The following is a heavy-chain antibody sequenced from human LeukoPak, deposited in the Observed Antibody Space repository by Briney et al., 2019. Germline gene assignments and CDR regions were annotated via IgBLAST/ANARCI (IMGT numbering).Heavy chain of an antibody. CDR1: GYTFTSYG. CDR2: MNPNSGNT. V-gene: IGHV1-8*01. Sequence: ASVKVSCKASGYTFTSYGINWVRQATGQGLEWMGWMNPNSGNTGYAQKFQGRVTMTRNTSISTAYMELSSLRSEDTAVYYCARGLVDFWSGYYNRNFDYWGQGTLVTVSS. J-gene: IGHJ4*02. D-gene: IGHD3-3*01. CDR3: ARGLVDFWSGYYNRNFDY.